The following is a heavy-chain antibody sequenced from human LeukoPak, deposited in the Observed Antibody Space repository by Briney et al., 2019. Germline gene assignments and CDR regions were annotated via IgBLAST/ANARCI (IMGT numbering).Heavy chain of an antibody. V-gene: IGHV4-4*07. D-gene: IGHD2-2*01. CDR1: GGSISSYY. CDR3: ARGHIIVVVPAAILSSWFDP. J-gene: IGHJ5*02. CDR2: IYTSGST. Sequence: PSETLSLTCTVSGGSISSYYWSWIRQPAGKGLEWIGRIYTSGSTNYNPSLKSRVTISVGTSKNQFSLKLSSVTAADTAVYYCARGHIIVVVPAAILSSWFDPWGQGTLVTVSS.